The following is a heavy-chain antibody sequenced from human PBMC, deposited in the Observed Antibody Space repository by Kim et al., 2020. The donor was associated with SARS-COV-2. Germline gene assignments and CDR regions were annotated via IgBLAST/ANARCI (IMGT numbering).Heavy chain of an antibody. CDR3: ARTRITGTTGLGY. D-gene: IGHD1-7*01. J-gene: IGHJ4*02. Sequence: SETLSLTCAVYGGSFSGYYWSWIRQPPGKGLEWIGEINHSGSTNYNPSLKSRLTISVDTSKDQFSLKLSSVTAADTAVYYCARTRITGTTGLGYWGQGTL. V-gene: IGHV4-34*01. CDR2: INHSGST. CDR1: GGSFSGYY.